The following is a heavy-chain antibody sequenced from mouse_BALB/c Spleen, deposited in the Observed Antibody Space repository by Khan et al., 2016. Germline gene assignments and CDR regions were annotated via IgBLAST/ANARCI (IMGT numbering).Heavy chain of an antibody. J-gene: IGHJ2*01. CDR1: GFSLTSYG. V-gene: IGHV2-4-1*01. Sequence: QVQLKQSGPGLVQPSQSLSITCTVSGFSLTSYGVHWVRQSPGKGLEWLGVIWSGGSTDFNAAFISRLSISRDNSKSQVFFKMHSLQADDTAIYYCVRDEGNGFYCDYWGQGTTLTVSS. CDR3: VRDEGNGFYCDY. CDR2: IWSGGST.